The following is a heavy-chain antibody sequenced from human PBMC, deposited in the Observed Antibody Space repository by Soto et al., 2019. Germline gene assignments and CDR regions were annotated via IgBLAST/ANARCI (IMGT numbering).Heavy chain of an antibody. CDR1: GGSISSSSYY. V-gene: IGHV4-39*01. Sequence: PSETLSLTCSVSGGSISSSSYYWGWIRQPPGKGLEWIGSIYYSGSIYYNPSLKSRVTISVDTSKNQFSLKLSSVTAAETAVYYCARQSSGWYYWFDPWGQGTLVTVSS. CDR2: IYYSGSI. J-gene: IGHJ5*02. CDR3: ARQSSGWYYWFDP. D-gene: IGHD6-19*01.